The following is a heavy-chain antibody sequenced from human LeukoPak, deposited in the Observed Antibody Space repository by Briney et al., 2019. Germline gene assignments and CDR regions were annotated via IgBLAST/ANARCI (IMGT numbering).Heavy chain of an antibody. D-gene: IGHD3-10*01. CDR3: ARDITMVRGVTNWFDP. J-gene: IGHJ5*02. Sequence: ASVKVSCKASGYTFTGYYMHWVRQAPGQGLEWMGWINPNSGGTNYAQKFQGRVTMTRDTSISTAYMELSRLRSDDTAVYYCARDITMVRGVTNWFDPWGQGTLVTVSS. CDR2: INPNSGGT. CDR1: GYTFTGYY. V-gene: IGHV1-2*02.